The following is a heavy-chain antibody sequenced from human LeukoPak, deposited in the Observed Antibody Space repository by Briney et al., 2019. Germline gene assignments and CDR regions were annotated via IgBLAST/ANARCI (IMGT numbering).Heavy chain of an antibody. J-gene: IGHJ4*02. CDR1: GFTFGIYA. V-gene: IGHV3-64*01. CDR3: AREATTKTGRVYYFDY. CDR2: ISSNGYNT. Sequence: GSLRLSCEASGFTFGIYAMHWVRQAPGKGLEYISGISSNGYNTYYANSVKGRFTISRDNSKNTLYLQMGSLRDEDMAVFYCAREATTKTGRVYYFDYWGQGTLVTVSS. D-gene: IGHD3-16*01.